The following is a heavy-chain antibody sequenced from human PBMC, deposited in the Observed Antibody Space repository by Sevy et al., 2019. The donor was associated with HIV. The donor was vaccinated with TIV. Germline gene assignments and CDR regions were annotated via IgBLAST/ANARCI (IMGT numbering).Heavy chain of an antibody. CDR1: GFTFSSYE. CDR2: ISSSGSTI. CDR3: ARDLPPSATTVPHFDY. D-gene: IGHD4-17*01. Sequence: GGSLRLSCPASGFTFSSYEMNWVRQAPGKGLEWVSYISSSGSTIYYADSVKGRFTISRDNAKNSLYLQMNSLRAEDTAVYYCARDLPPSATTVPHFDYWGRGTLVTVSS. J-gene: IGHJ4*02. V-gene: IGHV3-48*03.